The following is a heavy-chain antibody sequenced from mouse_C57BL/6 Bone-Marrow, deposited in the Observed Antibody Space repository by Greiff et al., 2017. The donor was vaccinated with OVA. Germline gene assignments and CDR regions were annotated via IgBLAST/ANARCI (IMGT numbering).Heavy chain of an antibody. J-gene: IGHJ2*01. Sequence: QVQLQQPGAELVRPGTSVKLSCKASGYTFTSYWMHWVKQRPGQGLEWIGVIDPSDSYTNYNQKFKGKATLTVDTSSRTAYMQLSSLTSEDSAVYDWARGLGAEAFFDYWGQGTTLTVSS. CDR1: GYTFTSYW. CDR2: IDPSDSYT. D-gene: IGHD4-1*01. CDR3: ARGLGAEAFFDY. V-gene: IGHV1-59*01.